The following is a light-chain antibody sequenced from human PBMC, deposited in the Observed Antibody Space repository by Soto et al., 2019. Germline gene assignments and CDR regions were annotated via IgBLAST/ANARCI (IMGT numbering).Light chain of an antibody. J-gene: IGLJ1*01. CDR3: QSYDMSLNNHV. Sequence: QSVLTQPPSVSGAPGQRVTISCTGSSSNIGAGYDVHWYQQLPGTAPKLLIFANNNRPSGVPDRFSASRSATSASLAITGLQAEDEADYYCQSYDMSLNNHVFGTGTKLTVL. CDR2: ANN. CDR1: SSNIGAGYD. V-gene: IGLV1-40*01.